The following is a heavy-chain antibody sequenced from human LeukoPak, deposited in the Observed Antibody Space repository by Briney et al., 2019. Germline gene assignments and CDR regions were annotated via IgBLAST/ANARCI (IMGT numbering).Heavy chain of an antibody. Sequence: SETLSLTCTVSGGSISSSTYYWGWIRQPPGKGLEWIGSIYYSGSTSYNPSLKSRVTISVDTSKNQFSLKLSSVTAADTAVYYCASRKLGNDYWGQGTLVTVSS. CDR1: GGSISSSTYY. CDR2: IYYSGST. J-gene: IGHJ4*02. CDR3: ASRKLGNDY. D-gene: IGHD7-27*01. V-gene: IGHV4-39*07.